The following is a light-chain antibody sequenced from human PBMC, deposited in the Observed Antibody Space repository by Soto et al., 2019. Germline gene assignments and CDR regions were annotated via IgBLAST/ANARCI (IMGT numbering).Light chain of an antibody. CDR3: QQYVNLPYT. CDR2: DTT. CDR1: QDLTNY. V-gene: IGKV1-33*01. Sequence: DIQMTQSPTSLAASVGDRVTITCQASQDLTNYLNWYQQKPGEAPKLLIYDTTTLEEGVPTRFSGGGSGTVFTFTINGLQPEDAAIYFCQQYVNLPYTFGQGAKLEFK. J-gene: IGKJ2*01.